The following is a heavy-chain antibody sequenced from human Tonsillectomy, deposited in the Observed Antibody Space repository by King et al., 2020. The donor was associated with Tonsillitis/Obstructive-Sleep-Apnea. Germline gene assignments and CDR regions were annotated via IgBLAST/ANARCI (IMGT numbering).Heavy chain of an antibody. CDR1: GYTFTSYG. J-gene: IGHJ4*02. V-gene: IGHV1-18*01. D-gene: IGHD2-21*01. CDR2: ISAYNGNT. CDR3: AKVGINRWAPWGDFVY. Sequence: QLVQSGAEGKKPGASGKVSCKASGYTFTSYGISWVRQAPGQGLEWMGWISAYNGNTNYAQKLQGRGTMTTDTTTSTAYLELRSLRADDTAVYYCAKVGINRWAPWGDFVYWGQGTLVTVSS.